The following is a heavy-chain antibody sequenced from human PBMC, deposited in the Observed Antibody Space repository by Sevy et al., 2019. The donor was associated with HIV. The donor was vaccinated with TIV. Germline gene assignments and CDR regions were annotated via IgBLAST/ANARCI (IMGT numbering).Heavy chain of an antibody. V-gene: IGHV4-61*02. CDR3: ARDGIRRDYYHGMDV. D-gene: IGHD3-10*01. CDR1: GDSISSGNHW. J-gene: IGHJ6*02. Sequence: TLSLTCTVSGDSISSGNHWWSWIRQRAGKGLEWIGRVYSSGRTMYNSSLKSRVTMSVDTSKNQFSLMVSSLIAADTAIYYCARDGIRRDYYHGMDVWGQGTTVTVSS. CDR2: VYSSGRT.